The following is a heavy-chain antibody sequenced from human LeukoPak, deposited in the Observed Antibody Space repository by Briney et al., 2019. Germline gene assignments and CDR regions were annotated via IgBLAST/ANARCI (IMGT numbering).Heavy chain of an antibody. CDR1: GGSISSGGYY. CDR2: IYYSGST. J-gene: IGHJ4*02. CDR3: AGGDVDTALVDF. Sequence: PSQTLSLTCTVSGGSISSGGYYWGWIRQHPGKGLEWIGYIYYSGSTYYNPSLKSRVTISIDTSENQFSLILSSVTAADTAVYYCAGGDVDTALVDFWGQGTLVTVSS. V-gene: IGHV4-31*03. D-gene: IGHD5-18*01.